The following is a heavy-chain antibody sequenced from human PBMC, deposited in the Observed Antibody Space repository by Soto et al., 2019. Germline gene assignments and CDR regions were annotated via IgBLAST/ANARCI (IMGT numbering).Heavy chain of an antibody. CDR3: SRRAPEGFDP. CDR1: GGSFGSSAYY. Sequence: NPSETLSLTCTVSGGSFGSSAYYWGWIRRAPGKGLEWIGSINSSGSTFSNPSLKSRVTLSVDTSKNQFSLKLTSVTATDSALYYCSRRAPEGFDPWGQGTLVTVSS. CDR2: INSSGST. J-gene: IGHJ5*02. V-gene: IGHV4-39*01.